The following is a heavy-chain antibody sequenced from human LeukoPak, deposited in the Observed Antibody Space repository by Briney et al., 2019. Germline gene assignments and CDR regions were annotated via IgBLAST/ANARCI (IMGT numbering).Heavy chain of an antibody. CDR1: GYSFTRFW. D-gene: IGHD2-15*01. CDR3: ARGYCNGSSCHAAFDY. Sequence: GESLKISCKGSGYSFTRFWIGWVRQMPGKGLEWMAIINPGDSETIYSPSFQGQVTISVDKSITTAYLQWTSLKASDTAIHYCARGYCNGSSCHAAFDYWGQGTLVTVSS. J-gene: IGHJ4*02. V-gene: IGHV5-51*01. CDR2: INPGDSET.